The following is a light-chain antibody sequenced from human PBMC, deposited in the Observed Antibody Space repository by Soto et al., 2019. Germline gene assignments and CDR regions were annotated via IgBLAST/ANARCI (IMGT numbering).Light chain of an antibody. V-gene: IGKV3-11*01. CDR3: QQRSVWPLT. CDR1: QSVSSY. CDR2: DSS. Sequence: EIVLTQFPATLSLSPGDGATRSCRASQSVSSYLAWYQQKRGQAPRLLIYDSSNRATGIPARFSGSGSGTDFSLIISSLEPEDFAVYYCQQRSVWPLTFGGGTKVDIK. J-gene: IGKJ4*01.